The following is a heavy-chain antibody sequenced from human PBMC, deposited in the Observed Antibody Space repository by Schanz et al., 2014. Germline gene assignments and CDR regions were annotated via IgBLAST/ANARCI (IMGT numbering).Heavy chain of an antibody. CDR3: AKAADWPVTRCDP. CDR1: GFSFSSYA. J-gene: IGHJ5*02. CDR2: VSRSTPDI. D-gene: IGHD3-9*01. V-gene: IGHV3-48*01. Sequence: EVQLVQSGGGLVQPGGSLRLSCATSGFSFSSYAINWVRQAPGKGLEWVSYVSRSTPDIYYADSVKGRFTMSRDNAKNSVFLQMNSLRAEDTAVYYCAKAADWPVTRCDPWGQGTLVTVSS.